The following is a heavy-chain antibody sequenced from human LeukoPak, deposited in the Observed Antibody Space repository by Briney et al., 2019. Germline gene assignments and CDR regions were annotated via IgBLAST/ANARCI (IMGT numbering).Heavy chain of an antibody. CDR1: GFTFDDYA. V-gene: IGHV3-9*01. CDR2: ISWNSGSI. Sequence: GGSLRLSCAASGFTFDDYAMHWVRQAPGKGLEWVSGISWNSGSIGYADSVKGRFTISRDNGKNSLHLQMNSLRAEDTAIYYCARAITYFYGSVTYDWFDSWGQGTLVTVSS. J-gene: IGHJ5*01. D-gene: IGHD3-10*01. CDR3: ARAITYFYGSVTYDWFDS.